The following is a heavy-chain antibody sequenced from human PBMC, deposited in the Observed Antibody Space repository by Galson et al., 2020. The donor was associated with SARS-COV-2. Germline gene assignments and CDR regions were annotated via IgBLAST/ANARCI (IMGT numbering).Heavy chain of an antibody. D-gene: IGHD3-16*01. Sequence: SETLSLTCAVSGGSFSGYYWSWIRQSPGMRLEWIGEINHEGATNYNPSLKSRVTISVDTSKNQFSLALTSVTAADTAVYFCAGDSWGTYLYLFEYGGQGTPVTVSS. V-gene: IGHV4-34*01. CDR1: GGSFSGYY. CDR2: INHEGAT. CDR3: AGDSWGTYLYLFEY. J-gene: IGHJ4*02.